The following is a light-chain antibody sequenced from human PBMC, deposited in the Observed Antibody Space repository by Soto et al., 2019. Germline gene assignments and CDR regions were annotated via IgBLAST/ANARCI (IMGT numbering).Light chain of an antibody. CDR2: EVT. V-gene: IGLV2-14*01. CDR1: SSDVGAYDY. J-gene: IGLJ1*01. Sequence: QSALTQPASVSGSPGRSITISCTGTSSDVGAYDYVSWYQQHPGKAPKFMIYEVTNRPPGVSHRFSGSKSGNTASLTISGLQAEDEADYYCSSYTSTSTYVLGTGTKVTVL. CDR3: SSYTSTSTYV.